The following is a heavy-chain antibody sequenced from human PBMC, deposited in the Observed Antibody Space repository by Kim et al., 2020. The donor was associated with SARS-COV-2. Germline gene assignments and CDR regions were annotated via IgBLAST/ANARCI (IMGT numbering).Heavy chain of an antibody. J-gene: IGHJ4*02. CDR2: ISADGGTT. CDR1: GFTFRKYA. V-gene: IGHV3-23*01. Sequence: GGSLRLSCAASGFTFRKYAMSWVRQPPGKGLEWVSGISADGGTTYYTDSVTGRFTISRDSSKHTLFVQMKSRRAEDTAVYYCAKDLGEYSGLGLGYWGQGTLVSVSS. CDR3: AKDLGEYSGLGLGY. D-gene: IGHD5-12*01.